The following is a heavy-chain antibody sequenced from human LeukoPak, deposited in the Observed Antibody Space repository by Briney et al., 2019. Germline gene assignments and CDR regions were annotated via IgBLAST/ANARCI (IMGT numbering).Heavy chain of an antibody. D-gene: IGHD4-17*01. CDR2: ISSSSYT. V-gene: IGHV3-11*06. J-gene: IGHJ5*02. Sequence: GGSLRLSCAASGFTFSDYYMSWIRQAPGKGLEWVPYISSSSYTNYADSVKGRFTISRDNAKNSLYLQMNSLRAEDTAVYYCARATTTVTTDWFDPWGQGTLVTVSS. CDR3: ARATTTVTTDWFDP. CDR1: GFTFSDYY.